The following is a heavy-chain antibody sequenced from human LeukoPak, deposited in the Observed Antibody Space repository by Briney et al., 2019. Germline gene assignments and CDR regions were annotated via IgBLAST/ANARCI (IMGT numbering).Heavy chain of an antibody. CDR1: GGSISSYY. J-gene: IGHJ6*02. V-gene: IGHV4-59*01. CDR3: ARDGEYCGGDCYSPGMDV. CDR2: IYYSGST. Sequence: SETLSLTCTVSGGSISSYYWSWIRQPPGKGLEWIGYIYYSGSTNYNPSLKSRVTVSADTSKNQFSLKLSSVTAADTAVYYCARDGEYCGGDCYSPGMDVWGQGTTVTVSS. D-gene: IGHD2-21*02.